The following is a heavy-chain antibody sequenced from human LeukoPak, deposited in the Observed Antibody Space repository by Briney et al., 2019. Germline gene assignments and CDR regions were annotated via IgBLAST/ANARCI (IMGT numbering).Heavy chain of an antibody. D-gene: IGHD2-2*01. CDR3: ARARDCSSTSCSSSWFDP. CDR2: IYHSGST. CDR1: GGSISSGGYS. V-gene: IGHV4-30-2*01. J-gene: IGHJ5*02. Sequence: SQTLSLTCAVSGGSISSGGYSWRWIRQPPGKGLEWIGYIYHSGSTYYNPSLKSRVTISVDRSKNQFSLKLSSVTAADTAVYYCARARDCSSTSCSSSWFDPWGQGTLVTVSS.